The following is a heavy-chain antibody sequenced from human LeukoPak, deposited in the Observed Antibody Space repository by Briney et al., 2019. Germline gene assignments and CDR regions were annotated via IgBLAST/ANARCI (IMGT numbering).Heavy chain of an antibody. CDR2: INPNSGGT. D-gene: IGHD2-2*01. Sequence: ASVKVSCKASGYTFTGYYMHWVRQAPGQGLEWMGWINPNSGGTNYAQKFQGRVTMTRDTSISTAYMELNRLRSDDTAVYYCARDFDYQLLQNWFDPWGQGTLVTVSS. J-gene: IGHJ5*02. V-gene: IGHV1-2*02. CDR3: ARDFDYQLLQNWFDP. CDR1: GYTFTGYY.